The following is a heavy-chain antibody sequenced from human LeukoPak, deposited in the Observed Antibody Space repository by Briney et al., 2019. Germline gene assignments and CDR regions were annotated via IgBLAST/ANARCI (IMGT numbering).Heavy chain of an antibody. J-gene: IGHJ3*02. V-gene: IGHV1-69*06. CDR3: AKANVYCSSTSCWRIQLWFDAFDI. Sequence: GASVKVSCKASGGTFSSYAISWVRQAPGQGLEWMGGIIPIFGTANYAQKFQGRVTITADKSTSTAYMELSSLRSEDTAVYYCAKANVYCSSTSCWRIQLWFDAFDIWGQGTMVTVSS. D-gene: IGHD2-2*01. CDR1: GGTFSSYA. CDR2: IIPIFGTA.